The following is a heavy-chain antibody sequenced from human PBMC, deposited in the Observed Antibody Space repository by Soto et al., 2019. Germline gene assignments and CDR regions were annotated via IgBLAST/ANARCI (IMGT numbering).Heavy chain of an antibody. Sequence: ASVKVSCKASGYTFTSYAMHWVRQAPGQRLEWMGWINAGNGNTKYSQKFQGRVTITRDTSASTAYMELSSLRSEDTAVYYCARDLGSSSGWYFGDYYFDYWGQGTLVTVSS. CDR1: GYTFTSYA. J-gene: IGHJ4*02. CDR2: INAGNGNT. D-gene: IGHD6-19*01. CDR3: ARDLGSSSGWYFGDYYFDY. V-gene: IGHV1-3*01.